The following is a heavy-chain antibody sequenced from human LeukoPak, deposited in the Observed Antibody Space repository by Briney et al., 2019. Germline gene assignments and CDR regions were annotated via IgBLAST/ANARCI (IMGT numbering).Heavy chain of an antibody. CDR2: ISAYNGNT. D-gene: IGHD3-22*01. CDR1: GYTFTSYG. J-gene: IGHJ4*02. V-gene: IGHV1-18*01. CDR3: ARGSPPRRNYDSRGYYSYYFDY. Sequence: ASVRVSCKTSGYTFTSYGISWVRQAPGQGLEWMGWISAYNGNTHYAQKLQGRVTMTTDTSTSTVYMELRSLRSDDTAVYYCARGSPPRRNYDSRGYYSYYFDYWGQGTLVTVSS.